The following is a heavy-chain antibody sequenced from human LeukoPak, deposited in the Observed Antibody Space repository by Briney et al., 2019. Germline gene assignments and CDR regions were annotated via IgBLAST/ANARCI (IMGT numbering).Heavy chain of an antibody. Sequence: SETLSLTCIVSGGSISSTVSYWGWVRQPPGKGLEWIGSIHYSGSTYYIPSLKSRVTISVDKSKNQFSLKLSSVTAADTAVYHCATSPYSSSRYDYWGQGTLVTVSS. J-gene: IGHJ4*02. V-gene: IGHV4-39*07. CDR1: GGSISSTVSY. D-gene: IGHD6-13*01. CDR2: IHYSGST. CDR3: ATSPYSSSRYDY.